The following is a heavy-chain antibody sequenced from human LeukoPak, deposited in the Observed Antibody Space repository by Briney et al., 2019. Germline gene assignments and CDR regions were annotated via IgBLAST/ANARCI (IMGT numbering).Heavy chain of an antibody. D-gene: IGHD5-12*01. V-gene: IGHV1-2*02. J-gene: IGHJ4*02. Sequence: ASVKVSCKASGYTFTGYYVHWVRQAPGQGLEWMGWINPNSGGTNYAQKFQGRVTMTRDTSISTAYMELSRLRSDDTAVYYCARDESLGYEGGFSDYWGQGTLVTVSS. CDR2: INPNSGGT. CDR3: ARDESLGYEGGFSDY. CDR1: GYTFTGYY.